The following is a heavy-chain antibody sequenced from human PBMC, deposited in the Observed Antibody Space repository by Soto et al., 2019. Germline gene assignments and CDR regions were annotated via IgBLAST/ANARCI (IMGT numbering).Heavy chain of an antibody. Sequence: SETLSLTCTVSGDSVNNNDFYWAWIRQPPGKGLEWVVTIFYGGTTYHNPSLKGRVTASVDRSENQFSLKLTSVTASDTAVYYCARLDFRSGYYGGRFDPWGQGTLVTVSS. J-gene: IGHJ5*02. CDR1: GDSVNNNDFY. CDR3: ARLDFRSGYYGGRFDP. V-gene: IGHV4-39*01. CDR2: IFYGGTT. D-gene: IGHD3-3*01.